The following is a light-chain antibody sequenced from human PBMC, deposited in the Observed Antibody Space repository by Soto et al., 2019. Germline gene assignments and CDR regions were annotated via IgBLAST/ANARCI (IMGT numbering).Light chain of an antibody. Sequence: DIQITQSPSTLSASVGDRVTITCRASEFISKWLAWYQQKPGTAPKLLIYQASSLESGVPSRFRGSGSGTEFTLTISSLQPDDFATYYCQHYTSYLETFGQGTKVEIK. CDR1: EFISKW. CDR2: QAS. V-gene: IGKV1-5*03. CDR3: QHYTSYLET. J-gene: IGKJ1*01.